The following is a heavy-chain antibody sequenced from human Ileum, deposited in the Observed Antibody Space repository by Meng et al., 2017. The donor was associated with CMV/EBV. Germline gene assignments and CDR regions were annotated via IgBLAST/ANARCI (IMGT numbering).Heavy chain of an antibody. Sequence: GGSLRLSGAAPGFRLGDYSMTWVRQHPGKGLEWVSGMNCNGGSLGYVDSVKGRFTIIRDNAKSYIYLQMNSLRVEDTAINDCARGGLVGRYPYAMDVWGQGTTVTVSS. CDR2: MNCNGGSL. V-gene: IGHV3-20*01. CDR1: GFRLGDYS. CDR3: ARGGLVGRYPYAMDV. D-gene: IGHD1-26*01. J-gene: IGHJ6*02.